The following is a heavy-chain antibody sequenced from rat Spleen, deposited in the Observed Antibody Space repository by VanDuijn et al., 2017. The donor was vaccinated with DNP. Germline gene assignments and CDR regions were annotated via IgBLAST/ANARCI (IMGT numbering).Heavy chain of an antibody. D-gene: IGHD4-3*01. CDR1: GFNFSKYD. Sequence: EVQLVESGGGLVQPGRSLKLSCAASGFNFSKYDMAWVRQAPTKGLEWVASITNSGGSNYYRDSVKGRFTISRDNAKSSLYLQMNSLRSEDMATYYCARWYNSGYYFDYWGQGVMVTVSS. CDR3: ARWYNSGYYFDY. CDR2: ITNSGGSN. V-gene: IGHV5S23*01. J-gene: IGHJ2*01.